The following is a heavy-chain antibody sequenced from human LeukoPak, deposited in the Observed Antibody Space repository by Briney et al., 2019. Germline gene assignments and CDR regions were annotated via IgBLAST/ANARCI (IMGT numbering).Heavy chain of an antibody. J-gene: IGHJ3*02. D-gene: IGHD4-23*01. CDR2: ISSSGSTI. Sequence: GGSLRLSCAASGFTFSDYYMSWIRQAPGKGLEWVSYISSSGSTIYYADSVKGRFTISRDNAKNSLYLQMNSLRAEDTAVYYCARDRRSTVVTEGAFDIWGQGTMVTVSS. CDR1: GFTFSDYY. CDR3: ARDRRSTVVTEGAFDI. V-gene: IGHV3-11*04.